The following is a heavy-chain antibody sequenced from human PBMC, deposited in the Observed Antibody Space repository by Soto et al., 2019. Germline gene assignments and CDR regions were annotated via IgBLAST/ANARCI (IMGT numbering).Heavy chain of an antibody. Sequence: QVQLVQSGAEVKKPGASVKVSCKASGYTFTSYGISWVRQAPGQGLEWMGWISAYNGNTNYAQKLQGRVTMTTDTSTSTAYMELRSLRSDDTAVYDCARDWYYYGSGHDQDYWGQGTLVTVSS. CDR1: GYTFTSYG. CDR3: ARDWYYYGSGHDQDY. D-gene: IGHD3-10*01. V-gene: IGHV1-18*01. CDR2: ISAYNGNT. J-gene: IGHJ4*02.